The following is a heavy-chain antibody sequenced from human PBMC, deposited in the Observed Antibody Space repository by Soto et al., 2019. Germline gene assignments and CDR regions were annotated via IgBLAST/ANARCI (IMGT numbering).Heavy chain of an antibody. J-gene: IGHJ4*02. Sequence: SETLSLICSVSGGSISSYYGSWIRQPPGKGLEWIGYIYYTGSTNSNLSLKSRATISLDTSKNQFSLRLTSVTAADTAVYYCARRWGTYFDFWGQGTLVTAPQ. D-gene: IGHD7-27*01. CDR3: ARRWGTYFDF. CDR2: IYYTGST. V-gene: IGHV4-59*01. CDR1: GGSISSYY.